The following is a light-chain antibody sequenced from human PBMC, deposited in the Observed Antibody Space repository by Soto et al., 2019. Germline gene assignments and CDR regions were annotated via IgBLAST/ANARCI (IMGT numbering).Light chain of an antibody. V-gene: IGLV1-44*01. Sequence: QSALTHPPSSSCTPLQRITISCSVITSNIESHSVNWYQQVPGTAPKLLINTNNQRPSGVPDRFSGSKSGASASLAISGLQSEDEATYYCATWDDSRKGVFGTGTKVTVL. CDR1: TSNIESHS. CDR2: TNN. J-gene: IGLJ1*01. CDR3: ATWDDSRKGV.